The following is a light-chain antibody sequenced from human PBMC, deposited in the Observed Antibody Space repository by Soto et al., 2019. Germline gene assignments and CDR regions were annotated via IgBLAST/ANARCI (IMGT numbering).Light chain of an antibody. V-gene: IGLV2-8*01. Sequence: QSVLTQPPSASGSPGQSVTISCTGTSSDVGGYNYVSWYQQHPGKAPKLMIYEVSKRPLGVPDRFAGSKSGNTASLTVSRLQAEDEADYYCTSYAGSNNLVVFGGGTKLTVL. CDR2: EVS. J-gene: IGLJ2*01. CDR3: TSYAGSNNLVV. CDR1: SSDVGGYNY.